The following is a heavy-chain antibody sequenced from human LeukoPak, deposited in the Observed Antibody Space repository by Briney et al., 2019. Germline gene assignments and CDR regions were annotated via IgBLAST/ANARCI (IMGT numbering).Heavy chain of an antibody. Sequence: PGGSLRLSCAASGFTFSSYGMHWVRQAPGKGLEWVAFIRYDGSNKYYADSVKGRFTISRDNSKNTLYLQMNSLRAEDTAVYYCAKDDHSGSDYHAFDIWGQGTMVTVSS. CDR2: IRYDGSNK. D-gene: IGHD1-26*01. V-gene: IGHV3-30*02. J-gene: IGHJ3*02. CDR3: AKDDHSGSDYHAFDI. CDR1: GFTFSSYG.